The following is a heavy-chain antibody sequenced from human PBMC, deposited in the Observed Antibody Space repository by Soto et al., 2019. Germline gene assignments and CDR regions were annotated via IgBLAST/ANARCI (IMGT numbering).Heavy chain of an antibody. V-gene: IGHV4-31*03. J-gene: IGHJ4*02. CDR3: ARGKDSDGYYYFDY. D-gene: IGHD3-22*01. CDR1: GGSITTGGDY. CDR2: IYSTGIP. Sequence: PSETLSLTCMVSGGSITTGGDYWSWIRQHPGKGLEWIGYIYSTGIPYYKPSLKSRVTISRGTSKNHFSLKVTSVTAADTAIYYCARGKDSDGYYYFDYWGQGALVTVSS.